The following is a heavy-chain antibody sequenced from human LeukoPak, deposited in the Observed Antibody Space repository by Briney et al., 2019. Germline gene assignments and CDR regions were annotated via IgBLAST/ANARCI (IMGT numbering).Heavy chain of an antibody. CDR1: GFTFSSYA. CDR2: ISYDGSNK. CDR3: ARGGWGVSSFYYDSSGYYPYFDY. D-gene: IGHD3-22*01. J-gene: IGHJ4*02. V-gene: IGHV3-30*04. Sequence: PGGSLRLSCAASGFTFSSYAMQWVRQAPGKGLEGGAVISYDGSNKYYADPVKGRFTISRDNSKNTLYLQMNSLRAEDTALYYCARGGWGVSSFYYDSSGYYPYFDYWGQGTLVTVSS.